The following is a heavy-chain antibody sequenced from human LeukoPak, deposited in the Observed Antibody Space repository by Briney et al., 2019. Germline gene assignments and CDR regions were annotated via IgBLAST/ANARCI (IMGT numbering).Heavy chain of an antibody. V-gene: IGHV3-53*01. CDR3: AKEMEVGATSDY. J-gene: IGHJ4*02. D-gene: IGHD1-26*01. Sequence: GGSLRLSCAASGLSVSSNYMSWVRQAPGKGLEWVSVIYSGGSTYYADSVKGRFSISRDKSKNTLYLQMNSLRAEDTAVYYCAKEMEVGATSDYWGQGTLVTVSS. CDR1: GLSVSSNY. CDR2: IYSGGST.